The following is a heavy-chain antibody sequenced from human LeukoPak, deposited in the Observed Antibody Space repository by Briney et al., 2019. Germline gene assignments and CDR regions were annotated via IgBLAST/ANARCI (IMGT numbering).Heavy chain of an antibody. D-gene: IGHD3-22*01. V-gene: IGHV3-23*01. Sequence: GRSLRLSCAASGFTFSSYGMHWVRQAPGKGLEWVSAISGSGGSTYYADSVKGRFTISRDNSKNTLYLQMNSLRAEDTAVYYCAKAVYDSSGYLYWGQGTLVTVSS. J-gene: IGHJ4*02. CDR1: GFTFSSYG. CDR3: AKAVYDSSGYLY. CDR2: ISGSGGST.